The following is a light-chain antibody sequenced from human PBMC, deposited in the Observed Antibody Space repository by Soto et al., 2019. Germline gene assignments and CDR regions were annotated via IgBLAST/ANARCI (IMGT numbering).Light chain of an antibody. CDR3: QSYDSSLTGV. J-gene: IGLJ2*01. CDR2: GNS. V-gene: IGLV1-40*01. Sequence: QSVLTQPPSMSGAPGQRVTISCTGSSSNIGAGYDVHWYRQLPGTPPQLLIYGNSNRPSGVPYRISASKSGASASLAISGLQAEDEADYYCQSYDSSLTGVFGGGTKLTV. CDR1: SSNIGAGYD.